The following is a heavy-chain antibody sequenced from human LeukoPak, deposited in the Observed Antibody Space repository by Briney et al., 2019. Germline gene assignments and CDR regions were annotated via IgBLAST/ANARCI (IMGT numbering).Heavy chain of an antibody. V-gene: IGHV4-39*07. CDR3: ARDSGRSFNDAFDI. Sequence: SETLSLTCTVSGSSISSSTYYWGWIRQPPGKGLEWIGSVYYSGSTYYNPSLKSRVTTSLDTSKNQFSLKLTSVTAADTAVYYCARDSGRSFNDAFDIWGQGTTVTVSS. CDR2: VYYSGST. D-gene: IGHD1-26*01. CDR1: GSSISSSTYY. J-gene: IGHJ3*02.